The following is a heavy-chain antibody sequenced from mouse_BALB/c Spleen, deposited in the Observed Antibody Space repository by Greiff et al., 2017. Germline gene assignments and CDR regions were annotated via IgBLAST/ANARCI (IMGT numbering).Heavy chain of an antibody. CDR1: GFTFSSFG. CDR2: ISSGSSTL. V-gene: IGHV5-17*02. Sequence: EVKLVESGGGLVQPGGSRKLSCAASGFTFSSFGMHWVRQAPEKGLEWVAYISSGSSTLYYADTVKGRFTISRDNPKNTLFLQMTSLRSEDTAMYYCARSVTTVVAYLYWYFDVWGAGTTVTVSS. CDR3: ARSVTTVVAYLYWYFDV. J-gene: IGHJ1*01. D-gene: IGHD1-1*01.